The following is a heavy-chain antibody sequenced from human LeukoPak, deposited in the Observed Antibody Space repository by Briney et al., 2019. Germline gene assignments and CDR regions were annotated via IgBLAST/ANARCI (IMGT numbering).Heavy chain of an antibody. J-gene: IGHJ4*02. D-gene: IGHD3-22*01. CDR1: GYSINSGYT. V-gene: IGHV4-38-2*02. Sequence: SETLSLTCTVYGYSINSGYTWGWIRQPPGKGLEWIGNIYHSGGTYYNPSLTSRVTISVDTSKNQFSLKLTSVTAADTAVYYCARDQRGNYYDSSGYYGGLVYWGQGTLVTVFS. CDR3: ARDQRGNYYDSSGYYGGLVY. CDR2: IYHSGGT.